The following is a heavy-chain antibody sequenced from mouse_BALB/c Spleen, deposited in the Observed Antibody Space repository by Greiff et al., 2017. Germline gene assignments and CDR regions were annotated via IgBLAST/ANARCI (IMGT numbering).Heavy chain of an antibody. CDR1: GYTFTDYA. Sequence: QVQLQQSGPELVRPGVSVKISCKGSGYTFTDYAMHWVKQSHAKSLEWIGVISTYYGNTNYNQKFKGKATMTVDKSSSTAYMQLSSLASEDSALYYCARDQLQAWFAYWGQGTLVTVSA. J-gene: IGHJ3*01. CDR2: ISTYYGNT. D-gene: IGHD4-1*02. V-gene: IGHV1-67*01. CDR3: ARDQLQAWFAY.